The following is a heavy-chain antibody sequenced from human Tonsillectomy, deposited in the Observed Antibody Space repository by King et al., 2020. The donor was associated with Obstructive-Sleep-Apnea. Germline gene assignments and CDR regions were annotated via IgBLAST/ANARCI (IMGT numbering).Heavy chain of an antibody. D-gene: IGHD3-10*01. CDR3: AKPITLVRGAMGD. Sequence: DVQLVESGGGLVQPGRSLRLSCAASGFTFDDYAMHWVRQTPGKGLEWVSGISWNSGTIGYADSVKGRFTISRDNAKNSLYLQMNSLRPEDTALYYCAKPITLVRGAMGDWGQGTLVTVSS. CDR2: ISWNSGTI. CDR1: GFTFDDYA. V-gene: IGHV3-9*01. J-gene: IGHJ4*02.